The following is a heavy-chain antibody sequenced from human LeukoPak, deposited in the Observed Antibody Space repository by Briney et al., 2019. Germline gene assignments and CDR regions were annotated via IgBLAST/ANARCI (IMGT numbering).Heavy chain of an antibody. CDR1: GFTFSSYS. CDR2: FSGSDGNT. CDR3: ARELSSGIDY. Sequence: GGSLRLSCAASGFTFSSYSMSLVRQAPGKGLEWVSAFSGSDGNTYYADSVKGRFTISRDNSKNTLYLQMSSLRAEDTAVYYCARELSSGIDYWGQGTLVTVSS. V-gene: IGHV3-23*01. J-gene: IGHJ4*02. D-gene: IGHD3-22*01.